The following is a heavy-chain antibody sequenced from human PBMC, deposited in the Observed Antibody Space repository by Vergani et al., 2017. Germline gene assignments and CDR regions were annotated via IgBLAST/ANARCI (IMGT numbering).Heavy chain of an antibody. V-gene: IGHV3-21*04. D-gene: IGHD3-22*01. Sequence: EVQLVESGGGLVKPGGSLRLSCAASGFTFSSYSMNWVRQAPGKGLEWVSSISSSSSYIYYPDSVKGRFTISRDNAKNSLYLQMNSLRAEDTAVYYCASGYDSCGYYDGGGADYWGQGTLVTVSS. CDR3: ASGYDSCGYYDGGGADY. CDR1: GFTFSSYS. CDR2: ISSSSSYI. J-gene: IGHJ4*02.